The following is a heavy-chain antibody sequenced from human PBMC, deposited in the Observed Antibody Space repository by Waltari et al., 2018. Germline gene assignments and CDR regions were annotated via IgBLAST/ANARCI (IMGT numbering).Heavy chain of an antibody. CDR2: IKQDGSEK. Sequence: EVQLVESGGGLVQPGGSLRLSCAASGFTFSSYWMSWVRQAPGKGLEWVANIKQDGSEKYYVDSVKGRFTISRDNAKNSLYLQTNSLRAEDTAVYYCARGGSYYAVNWFDPWGQGTLVTVSS. J-gene: IGHJ5*02. CDR1: GFTFSSYW. D-gene: IGHD1-26*01. CDR3: ARGGSYYAVNWFDP. V-gene: IGHV3-7*01.